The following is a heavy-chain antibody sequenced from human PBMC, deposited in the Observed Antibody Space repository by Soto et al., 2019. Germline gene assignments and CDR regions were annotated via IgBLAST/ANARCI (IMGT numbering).Heavy chain of an antibody. CDR2: INLSGGSP. J-gene: IGHJ4*02. CDR3: ASGACSGECYSDY. CDR1: GYTYTNYY. Sequence: ASVKVSCKASGYTYTNYYMHWVRQAPGQGLEWMGIINLSGGSPSYAQRFQGRVTMTRDTSTTTVYMELSSLRSEDTGVYYCASGACSGECYSDYWGQGTLVTVSS. D-gene: IGHD2-21*01. V-gene: IGHV1-46*01.